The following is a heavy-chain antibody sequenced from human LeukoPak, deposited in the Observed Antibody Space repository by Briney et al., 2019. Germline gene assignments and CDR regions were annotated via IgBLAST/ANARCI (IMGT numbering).Heavy chain of an antibody. J-gene: IGHJ4*02. CDR2: TRSKTNNYAT. D-gene: IGHD3-10*01. Sequence: GGSVKLSCAASGYSLSGSAIHWVRQAPGKGLEWLGRTRSKTNNYATAYSASLEGRFTLSRDDSKDTAYLQMTSLKTEDSAVYYCARTLIDMIRGVFDYWGQGTLVTVSS. CDR1: GYSLSGSA. V-gene: IGHV3-73*01. CDR3: ARTLIDMIRGVFDY.